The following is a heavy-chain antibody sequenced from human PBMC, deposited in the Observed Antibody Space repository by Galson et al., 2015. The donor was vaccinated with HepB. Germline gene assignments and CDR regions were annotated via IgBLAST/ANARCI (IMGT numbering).Heavy chain of an antibody. Sequence: SETLSLTCTVSGGSISSSSYYWGWIRQPPGKGLEWIGSIYYSGSTYYNPSLKSRVTISVATSKNQFSLKLSSVTAADTAVYYCARHLTEMATIALIDYWGQGTLVTVSS. D-gene: IGHD5-24*01. V-gene: IGHV4-39*01. J-gene: IGHJ4*02. CDR3: ARHLTEMATIALIDY. CDR2: IYYSGST. CDR1: GGSISSSSYY.